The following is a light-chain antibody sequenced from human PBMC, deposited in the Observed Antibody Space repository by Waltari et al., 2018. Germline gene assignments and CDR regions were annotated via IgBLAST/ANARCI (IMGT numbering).Light chain of an antibody. Sequence: QSALTQPASVSGSPGQSITISCPGTNNDVGLSKFFSWYHQHPGRAPQLMIYDVTERPSGISYRFSGSKSANTASLTISGLLPEDEAIYYCCSFTATHTLLFGGGTTVTVL. CDR1: NNDVGLSKF. V-gene: IGLV2-14*03. CDR3: CSFTATHTLL. J-gene: IGLJ2*01. CDR2: DVT.